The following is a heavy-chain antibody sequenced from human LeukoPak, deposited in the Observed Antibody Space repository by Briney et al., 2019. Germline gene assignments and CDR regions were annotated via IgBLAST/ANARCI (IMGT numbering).Heavy chain of an antibody. CDR2: ISGSGHNT. V-gene: IGHV3-23*01. J-gene: IGHJ4*02. D-gene: IGHD3-10*01. CDR3: ARGEYGSGSYHIDY. Sequence: PGGSLRLSCAASGFTFSNYGMNWVRQAPGKGLEWVSAISGSGHNTYYADSVKGRFTISRDNSKNTLYLQMNSLRAEDTAVYYCARGEYGSGSYHIDYWGQGTLVTVSS. CDR1: GFTFSNYG.